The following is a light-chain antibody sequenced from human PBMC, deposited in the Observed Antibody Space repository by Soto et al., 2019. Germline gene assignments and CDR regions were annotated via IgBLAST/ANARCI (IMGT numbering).Light chain of an antibody. CDR2: GAS. CDR1: QSVSSN. J-gene: IGKJ1*01. CDR3: QQSYSMPTWT. V-gene: IGKV3-15*01. Sequence: EIVMTQSPATLSVSPGERATLSCRASQSVSSNLAWYQQKPGQAPRLLIYGASTRATGIPARFSGSGSGTEFTLTISSLQSEDFATYFCQQSYSMPTWTFGQGTKVDIK.